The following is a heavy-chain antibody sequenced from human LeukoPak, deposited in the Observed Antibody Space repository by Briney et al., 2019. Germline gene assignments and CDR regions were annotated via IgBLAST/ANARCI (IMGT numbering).Heavy chain of an antibody. CDR1: GFTFSSYS. CDR2: ISSSSSYI. D-gene: IGHD6-6*01. Sequence: KAGGSLRLSCAASGFTFSSYSMNWVRQAPGKGLEWVSSISSSSSYIYYADSVKGRFTISRDNAKNSLYLQVNSLRAEDTAVYYCARDIYSSSTVDYWGQGTLVTVSS. J-gene: IGHJ4*02. V-gene: IGHV3-21*01. CDR3: ARDIYSSSTVDY.